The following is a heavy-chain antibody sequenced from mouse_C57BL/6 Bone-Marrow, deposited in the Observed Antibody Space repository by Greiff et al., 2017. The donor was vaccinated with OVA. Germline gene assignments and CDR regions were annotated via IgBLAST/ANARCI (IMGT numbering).Heavy chain of an antibody. Sequence: EVQRVESGGGLVQPGGSMKLSCAASGFTFSDAWMDWVRQSPEKGLEWVAEIRNKANNHATYYAESVKGRFTISRDDSKSSVYLQMNSLRAEDTGIYYCTSRGYDYAMDYWGQGTSVTVSS. D-gene: IGHD3-1*01. V-gene: IGHV6-6*01. CDR3: TSRGYDYAMDY. CDR1: GFTFSDAW. J-gene: IGHJ4*01. CDR2: IRNKANNHAT.